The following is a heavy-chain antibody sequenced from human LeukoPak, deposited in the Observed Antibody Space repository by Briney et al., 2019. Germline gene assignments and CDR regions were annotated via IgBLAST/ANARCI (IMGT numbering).Heavy chain of an antibody. J-gene: IGHJ6*02. CDR2: INPSGGST. CDR3: ARDASLLWSGYFGIYYYYGMDV. D-gene: IGHD3-3*01. V-gene: IGHV1-46*01. Sequence: ASVKVSCKASGYTFTSYYMHWVRQAPGQGLEWMGIINPSGGSTSYAQKFQGRVTMTRDTSTSTVYMEPSSLRSEDTAVYYCARDASLLWSGYFGIYYYYGMDVWGQGTTVTVSS. CDR1: GYTFTSYY.